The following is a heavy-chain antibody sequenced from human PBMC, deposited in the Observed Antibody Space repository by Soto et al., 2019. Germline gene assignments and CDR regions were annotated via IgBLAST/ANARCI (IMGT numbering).Heavy chain of an antibody. CDR3: AKAMTYYGSGSFYNANDY. Sequence: GGSLRLSCAASGFTFSSYAMDWVRQAPGRGLEWVSVVSGSAGRTCYADSVKGRFTASRDNSKNTVSLQMNSLRAEDTAVYYCAKAMTYYGSGSFYNANDYWGQGTPVTVSS. CDR1: GFTFSSYA. D-gene: IGHD3-10*01. CDR2: VSGSAGRT. V-gene: IGHV3-23*01. J-gene: IGHJ4*02.